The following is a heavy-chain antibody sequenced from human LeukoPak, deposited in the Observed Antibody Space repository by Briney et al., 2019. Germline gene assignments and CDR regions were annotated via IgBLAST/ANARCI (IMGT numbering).Heavy chain of an antibody. D-gene: IGHD5-18*01. CDR1: GGSISSGGYY. V-gene: IGHV4-31*03. CDR2: IYYSGST. J-gene: IGHJ4*02. CDR3: ARAWGYSYGADY. Sequence: SETLSLTCTVSGGSISSGGYYWTWIRQHPGKGLEWIGYIYYSGSTYYNPSLKSRVTISVDTSKNQFSLKLSSVTAADPAVYYCARAWGYSYGADYWGQGTLVTVSS.